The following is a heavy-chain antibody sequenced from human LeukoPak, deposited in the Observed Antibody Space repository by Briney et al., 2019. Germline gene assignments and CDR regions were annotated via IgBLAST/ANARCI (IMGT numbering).Heavy chain of an antibody. CDR2: INPNSGGT. CDR3: ARGASIPIFGVVILEGGFDP. V-gene: IGHV1-2*02. Sequence: ASVKVSCKASGYTFTGYYMHWVRQAPGQGLEWMGWINPNSGGTNYAQKFQGRVTMSRDTSISTAYMELSRLRSDDTAVYYCARGASIPIFGVVILEGGFDPWGQGTLVTVSS. D-gene: IGHD3-3*01. J-gene: IGHJ5*02. CDR1: GYTFTGYY.